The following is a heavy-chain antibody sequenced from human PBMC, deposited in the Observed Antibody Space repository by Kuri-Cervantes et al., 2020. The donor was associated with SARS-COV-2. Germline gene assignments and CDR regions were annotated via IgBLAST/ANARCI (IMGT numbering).Heavy chain of an antibody. V-gene: IGHV3-30*02. CDR2: IRYDGSNK. Sequence: GESLKISCAASGFTFSSYGMHWVRQAPGKGLEWVAFIRYDGSNKYYADSVKGRFTISRDNSKNTLYLHMNSLRAEDTAVYYCAKDQGDDYYDSSGYYGWGVVDYWGQGTLVTVSS. D-gene: IGHD3-22*01. CDR3: AKDQGDDYYDSSGYYGWGVVDY. J-gene: IGHJ4*02. CDR1: GFTFSSYG.